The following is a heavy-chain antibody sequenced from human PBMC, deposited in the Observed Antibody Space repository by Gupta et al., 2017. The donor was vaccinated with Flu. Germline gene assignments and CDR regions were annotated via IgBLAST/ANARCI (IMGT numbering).Heavy chain of an antibody. CDR3: AKDSYDYVWGSYPDF. J-gene: IGHJ4*02. Sequence: NYAMTWVRQVPGKGLEWVSRISSTDSKFHADAVKGRFTISRDNAKNTLYLQMNSLRAEDTAVYYCAKDSYDYVWGSYPDFWGQGTLVIVSS. D-gene: IGHD3-16*01. V-gene: IGHV3-23*01. CDR2: ISSTDSK. CDR1: NYA.